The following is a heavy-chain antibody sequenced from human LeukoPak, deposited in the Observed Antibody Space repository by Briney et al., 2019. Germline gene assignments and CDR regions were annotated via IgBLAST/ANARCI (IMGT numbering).Heavy chain of an antibody. CDR2: IYYSGST. J-gene: IGHJ4*02. CDR3: ARAPGSAYNAYYFDY. CDR1: GGSISSYY. D-gene: IGHD1-1*01. V-gene: IGHV4-59*12. Sequence: SETLSLTCTVSGGSISSYYWSWIRQPPGKGLEWIGYIYYSGSTNHNPSLKSRVTISVDTSKNQISLKLSSVTAADTAVYYCARAPGSAYNAYYFDYWGQGTLVTVSS.